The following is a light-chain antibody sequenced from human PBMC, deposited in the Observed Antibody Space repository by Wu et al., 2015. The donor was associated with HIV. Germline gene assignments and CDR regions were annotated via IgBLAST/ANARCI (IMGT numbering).Light chain of an antibody. CDR3: QQSGSSRYS. CDR2: GTS. V-gene: IGKV3-20*01. J-gene: IGKJ2*03. Sequence: EIVLTQSPGTLSLSPGERATLSCRASQSVTSSSLTWYQQKPGQAPRLLIYGTSNRATGIPDRFSGSGSGTDFILTISRLEPEDSAVYYCQQSGSSRYSFGQGTKLEI. CDR1: QSVTSSS.